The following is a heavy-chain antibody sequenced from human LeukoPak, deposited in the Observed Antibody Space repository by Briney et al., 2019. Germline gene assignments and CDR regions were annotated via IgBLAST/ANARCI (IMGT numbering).Heavy chain of an antibody. D-gene: IGHD1-1*01. CDR2: INPNTGAT. J-gene: IGHJ5*02. CDR3: ARAVSYNWNDHDSCFDR. Sequence: ASVKVSCKPSEYTFTGYYMHWVRQAPGQGREWMGCINPNTGATNYTQMFQGRVTMTRDTTISTAYMELSRLRSDDTAVYCCARAVSYNWNDHDSCFDRWGQGTLVTVSS. CDR1: EYTFTGYY. V-gene: IGHV1-2*02.